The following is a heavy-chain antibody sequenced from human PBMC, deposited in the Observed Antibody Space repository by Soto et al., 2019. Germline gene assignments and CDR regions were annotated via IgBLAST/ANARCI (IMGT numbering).Heavy chain of an antibody. CDR1: GFNFNSYA. CDR3: ARAREPEYSSSIFFDY. V-gene: IGHV3-30*14. D-gene: IGHD6-6*01. J-gene: IGHJ4*01. CDR2: ISFDGVNM. Sequence: GGSLRLSCVASGFNFNSYAMHWVRQAPGKGLEWLAVISFDGVNMSYADSVRGRLTISRDNSENKIFLELNGLTVDDTAVYYCARAREPEYSSSIFFDYWGRGTVVT.